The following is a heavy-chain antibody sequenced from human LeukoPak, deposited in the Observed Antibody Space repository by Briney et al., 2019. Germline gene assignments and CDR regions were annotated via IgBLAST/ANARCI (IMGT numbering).Heavy chain of an antibody. D-gene: IGHD5-18*01. J-gene: IGHJ5*02. CDR3: AREGIQLWLRWFDP. CDR2: INHSGST. V-gene: IGHV4-34*01. Sequence: PSETLSLTCTVSGGSISSYYWSWIRQPPGKGLEWIGEINHSGSTNYNPSLKSRVTISVDTSKNQFSLKLSSVTAADTAVYYCAREGIQLWLRWFDPWGQGTLVTVSS. CDR1: GGSISSYY.